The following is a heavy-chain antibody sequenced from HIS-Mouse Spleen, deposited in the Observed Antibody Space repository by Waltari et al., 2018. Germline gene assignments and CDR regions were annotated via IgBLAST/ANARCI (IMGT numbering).Heavy chain of an antibody. V-gene: IGHV3-30-3*01. CDR1: GFTFSSYA. D-gene: IGHD6-6*01. J-gene: IGHJ3*02. Sequence: QVQLVESGGGVVQPGRSLRLSCAASGFTFSSYAMHWVRQAPGKGLGWVAVISDDGSNKYYADSVKGRFTISRDNSKNTLYLQMNSLRAEDTAVYYCARGMYSSSWLSPADDAFDIWGQGTMVTVSS. CDR2: ISDDGSNK. CDR3: ARGMYSSSWLSPADDAFDI.